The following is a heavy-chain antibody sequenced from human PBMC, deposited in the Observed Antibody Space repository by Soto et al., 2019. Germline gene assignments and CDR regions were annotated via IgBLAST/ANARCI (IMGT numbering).Heavy chain of an antibody. Sequence: QVQLVESGGGVVQPGRSLRLSCAASGFTFSSYGMHWVRQAPGKGLEWVAVISYDGSNKYYADSVKGRFTISRDNSKNTLYLQMNSLRAEDTAVYYCAKDIRWLQSPYYYYYGMDVWGQGTTVTVSS. J-gene: IGHJ6*02. D-gene: IGHD5-12*01. V-gene: IGHV3-30*18. CDR3: AKDIRWLQSPYYYYYGMDV. CDR2: ISYDGSNK. CDR1: GFTFSSYG.